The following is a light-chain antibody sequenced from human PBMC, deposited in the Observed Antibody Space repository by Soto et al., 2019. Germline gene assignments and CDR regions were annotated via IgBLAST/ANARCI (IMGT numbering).Light chain of an antibody. Sequence: EIVLTQSSGTLSLSPGERATLSCRASQSVSSSYIAWYQQKPGQAPRLLIYGASSRATGIPDRFSGSGSGTDFTLTISRLEPEDFAVYYCQQYGSSPGTFGQGTKVEIK. CDR2: GAS. V-gene: IGKV3-20*01. CDR1: QSVSSSY. J-gene: IGKJ1*01. CDR3: QQYGSSPGT.